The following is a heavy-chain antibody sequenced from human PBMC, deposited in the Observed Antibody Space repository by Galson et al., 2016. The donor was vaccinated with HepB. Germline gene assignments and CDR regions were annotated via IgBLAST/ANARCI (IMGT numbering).Heavy chain of an antibody. CDR1: GFTATDYN. D-gene: IGHD1/OR15-1a*01. J-gene: IGHJ5*02. Sequence: SLRLSCAASGFTATDYNMNWLRQVPGRGLEWISTITTWDITHYADSVKGRFTISRDNSKNTLYLQMNSLRIDDTALYFCARDEGHPTPIQQRPQGGGFDPWGQGTLVTVSS. V-gene: IGHV3-66*03. CDR3: ARDEGHPTPIQQRPQGGGFDP. CDR2: ITTWDIT.